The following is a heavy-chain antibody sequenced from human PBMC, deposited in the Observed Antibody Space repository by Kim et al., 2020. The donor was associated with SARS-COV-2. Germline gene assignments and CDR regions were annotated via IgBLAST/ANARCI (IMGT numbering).Heavy chain of an antibody. CDR2: ISGSGGNT. J-gene: IGHJ5*02. CDR3: AKAVIVVGGWFDP. CDR1: GFTFSSYA. V-gene: IGHV3-23*01. D-gene: IGHD2-21*01. Sequence: GGSLRLSCAASGFTFSSYAMSWVRQAPGKGLEWVSEISGSGGNTYYADSVKGRFTISRDNSKNTLYLQMNSLRAEDTAVYYCAKAVIVVGGWFDPWGQGTLVSVSS.